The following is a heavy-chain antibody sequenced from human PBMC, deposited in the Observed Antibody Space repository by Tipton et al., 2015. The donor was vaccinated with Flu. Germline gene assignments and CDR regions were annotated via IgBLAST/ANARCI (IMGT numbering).Heavy chain of an antibody. J-gene: IGHJ3*02. D-gene: IGHD6-19*01. V-gene: IGHV4-59*01. CDR1: GGSISSYY. Sequence: TLSLTCTVSGGSISSYYWSWLRQPPGKGLEWIGYIYYSGSTNYNPSLKSRVTISVDTSKNQFSLQLNSVTAADTAVYYCARVFISSGYTNTFDIWGQGTMVTVSS. CDR2: IYYSGST. CDR3: ARVFISSGYTNTFDI.